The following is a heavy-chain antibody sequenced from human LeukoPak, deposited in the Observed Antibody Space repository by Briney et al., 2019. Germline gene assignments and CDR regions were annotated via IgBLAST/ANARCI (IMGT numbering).Heavy chain of an antibody. J-gene: IGHJ3*02. D-gene: IGHD6-13*01. CDR1: GFTVSANY. Sequence: GGSLRLPCAASGFTVSANYLTWVRQAPGKGLEWVSIIYSGGSTNYADSVRGRFTISRDNSKNTLYLQMNSLRAEDTAVYYCASVRQPYAFDIWGQGTMVTVSS. CDR3: ASVRQPYAFDI. V-gene: IGHV3-66*01. CDR2: IYSGGST.